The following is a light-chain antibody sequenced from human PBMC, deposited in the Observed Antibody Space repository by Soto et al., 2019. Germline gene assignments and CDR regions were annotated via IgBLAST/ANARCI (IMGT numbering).Light chain of an antibody. Sequence: EIVMTQSPATLSVSPGERATLSCRASQSVSSNLAWYQQKPGQAPRLLIYDASTRASGIPARFSGSGSGTEFTLTISSLQSEDFVVYYCQQYTNWRTFGQGTKV. CDR1: QSVSSN. J-gene: IGKJ1*01. CDR3: QQYTNWRT. V-gene: IGKV3-15*01. CDR2: DAS.